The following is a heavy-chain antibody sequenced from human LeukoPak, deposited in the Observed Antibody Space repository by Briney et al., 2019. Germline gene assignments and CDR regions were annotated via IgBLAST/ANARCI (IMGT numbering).Heavy chain of an antibody. Sequence: SVKVSCKVSGDSFSTYAISWVRQAPGQGLEWMGGGIPIFVTTNYAQRFQGRLTITADKSTNTAYMELSSLSFEDTAVYYCARGVTPVTTTLDYWGQGTLVTVSS. CDR1: GDSFSTYA. J-gene: IGHJ4*02. CDR2: GIPIFVTT. CDR3: ARGVTPVTTTLDY. V-gene: IGHV1-69*06. D-gene: IGHD4-17*01.